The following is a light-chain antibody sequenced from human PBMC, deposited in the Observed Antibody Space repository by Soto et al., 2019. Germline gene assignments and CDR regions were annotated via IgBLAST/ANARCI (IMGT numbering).Light chain of an antibody. CDR1: SSDVGDYNY. V-gene: IGLV2-8*01. CDR3: SSNAGRKNLV. Sequence: QSALTQPPSASGTPGQSVTIPCTGTSSDVGDYNYVSWYQQHPGKAPKLMIYEVSRRPSGVPDRFSGSKSGNTASLTVSGLQAEDEADYYCSSNAGRKNLVFGGATKVTVL. CDR2: EVS. J-gene: IGLJ2*01.